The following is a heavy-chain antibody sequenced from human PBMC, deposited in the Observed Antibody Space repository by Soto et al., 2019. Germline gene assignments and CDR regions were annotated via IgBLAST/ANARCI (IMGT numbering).Heavy chain of an antibody. J-gene: IGHJ4*02. V-gene: IGHV1-18*01. CDR2: ISAYNGNT. CDR1: GYTFTSYG. Sequence: ASVKVSCKASGYTFTSYGISWVRQAPGQGLEWMGWISAYNGNTNYAQKLQGRVTMTRDTSISTAYMELSRLRSDDTAVYYCARRNSKRYFDYWGQGTLVTVSS. D-gene: IGHD4-4*01. CDR3: ARRNSKRYFDY.